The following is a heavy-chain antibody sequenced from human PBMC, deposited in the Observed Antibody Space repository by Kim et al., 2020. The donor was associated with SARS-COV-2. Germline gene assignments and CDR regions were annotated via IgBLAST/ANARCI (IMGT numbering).Heavy chain of an antibody. J-gene: IGHJ4*02. CDR3: ATTYDRTGKRGNFDY. CDR2: ISYDGSNK. CDR1: GFTFSSYG. D-gene: IGHD7-27*01. Sequence: GGSLRLSCAASGFTFSSYGMHWVRQAPGKGLEWVAIISYDGSNKYYADSVKGRFTISRDNSKSTLSLQMSSLRAEDTAVYYCATTYDRTGKRGNFDYWGQGALVTVSS. V-gene: IGHV3-30*03.